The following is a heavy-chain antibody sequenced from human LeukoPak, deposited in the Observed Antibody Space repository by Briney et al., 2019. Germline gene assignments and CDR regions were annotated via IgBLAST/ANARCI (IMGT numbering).Heavy chain of an antibody. CDR3: ARLNIVVVTAIDY. D-gene: IGHD2-21*02. J-gene: IGHJ4*02. CDR2: IHYRGST. CDR1: GGSISSSAYF. V-gene: IGHV4-39*01. Sequence: SETLSLTCSVSGGSISSSAYFWGWVRQPPGKGLEWIGSIHYRGSTYYSSSLKGRVTMSVDTSQNRFSLTLNSVTAADTAMYFCARLNIVVVTAIDYWGQGSLVIVSS.